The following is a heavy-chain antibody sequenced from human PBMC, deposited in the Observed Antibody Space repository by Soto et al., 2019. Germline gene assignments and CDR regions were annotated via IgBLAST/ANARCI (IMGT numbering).Heavy chain of an antibody. J-gene: IGHJ4*02. V-gene: IGHV5-51*01. Sequence: PGESLKISCQGTGYRFSSSWIGWVRQKPGKGLEWLGNVYPSDSDVRYSPAFEGQVTISADKSISTAYLQWSSLKASDTAMYYCARQSGYDLFDYWGQGALVTVSS. CDR1: GYRFSSSW. CDR2: VYPSDSDV. D-gene: IGHD5-12*01. CDR3: ARQSGYDLFDY.